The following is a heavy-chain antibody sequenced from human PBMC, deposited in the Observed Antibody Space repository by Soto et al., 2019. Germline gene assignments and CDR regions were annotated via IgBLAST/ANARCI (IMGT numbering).Heavy chain of an antibody. CDR1: GFTFGHSA. CDR3: AKPEEVVRGFDF. V-gene: IGHV3-23*01. J-gene: IGHJ4*02. Sequence: GSLRLSCAASGFTFGHSAMSWVRQAPGKGLEWVAAISGTGGAAYYADSVKGRFTISRDNSRNTLFLQMNSLRVDDTAIYHCAKPEEVVRGFDFWGLGTLVTISS. CDR2: ISGTGGAA. D-gene: IGHD3-10*01.